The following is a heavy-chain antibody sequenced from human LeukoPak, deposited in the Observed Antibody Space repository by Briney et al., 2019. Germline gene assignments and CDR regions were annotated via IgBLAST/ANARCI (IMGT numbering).Heavy chain of an antibody. CDR1: GFTFDDYT. V-gene: IGHV3-43*01. CDR2: ISWDGSST. J-gene: IGHJ4*02. D-gene: IGHD3-10*01. Sequence: PGGSLRLSCAASGFTFDDYTMHWVRQAPGKGLEWVSLISWDGSSTYYADSVKGRFAISRDNSKNSLYLQMNSLRTEDTALYYCAKDLMVRGVDTNYFDYWGQGTLVTVSS. CDR3: AKDLMVRGVDTNYFDY.